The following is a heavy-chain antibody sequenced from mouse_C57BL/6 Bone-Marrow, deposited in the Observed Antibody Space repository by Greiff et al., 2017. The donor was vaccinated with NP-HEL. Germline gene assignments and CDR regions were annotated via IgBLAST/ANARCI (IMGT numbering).Heavy chain of an antibody. CDR3: AKNGRLPYYFDY. D-gene: IGHD2-2*01. CDR2: IDPSDSYT. Sequence: QVQLQQPGAELVMPGASVKLSCKASGYTFTSYWMHWVKQRPGQGLEWIGEIDPSDSYTNYNQKFKGKSTLTVDKSSSTASMQLRSLTSEDCAVFYRAKNGRLPYYFDYWGQGTTLTVSS. V-gene: IGHV1-69*01. J-gene: IGHJ2*01. CDR1: GYTFTSYW.